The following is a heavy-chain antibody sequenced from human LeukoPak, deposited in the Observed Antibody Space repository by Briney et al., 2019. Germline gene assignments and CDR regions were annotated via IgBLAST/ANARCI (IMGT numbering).Heavy chain of an antibody. CDR1: GGTFSSYA. CDR3: ARDPPGGAAADAALDY. Sequence: GASVKVSCKASGGTFSSYAISWVRQALGQGLEWMGGIIPIFGTANYAQKFQGRVTITADESTSTAYMELSSLRSEDTAVYYCARDPPGGAAADAALDYWGQGTLVTVSS. CDR2: IIPIFGTA. D-gene: IGHD6-13*01. V-gene: IGHV1-69*01. J-gene: IGHJ4*02.